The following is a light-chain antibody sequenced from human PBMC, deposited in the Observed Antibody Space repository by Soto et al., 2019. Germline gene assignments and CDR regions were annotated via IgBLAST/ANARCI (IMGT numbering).Light chain of an antibody. CDR1: QSVTSNY. V-gene: IGKV3-20*01. CDR3: QQYVRSRLLYT. CDR2: GAS. J-gene: IGKJ2*01. Sequence: EIVLTQSPGTLSLSPGEGATLSCRASQSVTSNYLAWYQQKPGQAPRLLIYGASTRAAGVPNRFSGSGSGTDFTLTIARLEPADFAVYYCQQYVRSRLLYTFGQGTELGVK.